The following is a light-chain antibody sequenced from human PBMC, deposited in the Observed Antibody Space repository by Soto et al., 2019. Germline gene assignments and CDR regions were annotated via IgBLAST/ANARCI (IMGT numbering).Light chain of an antibody. J-gene: IGKJ5*01. CDR1: QNIDKW. CDR2: AAA. V-gene: IGKV1-12*01. Sequence: DIQMTQSPSSVSASVGDRVTITCRASQNIDKWIAWYQQKPGKAPKLLIYAAASLRGGVPSRFSGSGSGTAFTLTISNLQPEYFATYSCQHARSFPITFGQGTRLE. CDR3: QHARSFPIT.